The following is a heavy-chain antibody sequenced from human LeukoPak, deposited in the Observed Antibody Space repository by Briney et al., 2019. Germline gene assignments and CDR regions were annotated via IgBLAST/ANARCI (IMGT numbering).Heavy chain of an antibody. CDR1: GFTFSDYY. V-gene: IGHV3-11*04. J-gene: IGHJ4*02. CDR3: ARGRWYSAHYFDY. Sequence: PGGSLRLSCAASGFTFSDYYMSWIRQAPGKGLEWVSYISRSDSPIYYADSVKGRFTISRDNAKNSLYLQMNSLRAEDTAVYYRARGRWYSAHYFDYWGQGTLVTVS. D-gene: IGHD6-13*01. CDR2: ISRSDSPI.